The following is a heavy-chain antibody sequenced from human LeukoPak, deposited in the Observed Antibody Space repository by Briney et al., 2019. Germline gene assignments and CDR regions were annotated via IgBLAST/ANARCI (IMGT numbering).Heavy chain of an antibody. J-gene: IGHJ5*02. V-gene: IGHV4-61*01. Sequence: TSETLSLTCTVSGGSVSSGSYYWSWIRQPPGRGLEWIAFIHYSGSTSYNPSLKSRVSISIDTSKNQFSVNLSSVTAADTAVYYCARGGASSQWFDPWAREPWSPSPQ. D-gene: IGHD6-13*01. CDR2: IHYSGST. CDR1: GGSVSSGSYY. CDR3: ARGGASSQWFDP.